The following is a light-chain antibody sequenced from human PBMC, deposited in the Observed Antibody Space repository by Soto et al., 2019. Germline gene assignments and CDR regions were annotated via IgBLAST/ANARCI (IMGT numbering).Light chain of an antibody. CDR3: QQYDSSPST. V-gene: IGKV3-20*01. J-gene: IGKJ1*01. CDR2: GAS. Sequence: EIGLTQTPGTLSLSPGERATLSCRAGQSVSSSYLAWYQQKPGQAPRLLIYGASSRATGIPDRFSGSGSGTDFTLTISRLEPEDFAVYYCQQYDSSPSTFGQGTKV. CDR1: QSVSSSY.